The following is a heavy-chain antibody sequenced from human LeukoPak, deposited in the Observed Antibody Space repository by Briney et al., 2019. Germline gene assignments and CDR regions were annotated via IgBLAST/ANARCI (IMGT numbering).Heavy chain of an antibody. CDR2: IIPIFGTA. D-gene: IGHD6-6*01. Sequence: SVKVSCKASGGTFSSYAISWVRQAPGQGLEWMGGIIPIFGTANYAQKFQGRVTITADKSTSTAYMELSSLRSEDTAVYYCARDGGPSSIAARDYYYYMDVWGKGTTVTVSS. V-gene: IGHV1-69*06. J-gene: IGHJ6*03. CDR1: GGTFSSYA. CDR3: ARDGGPSSIAARDYYYYMDV.